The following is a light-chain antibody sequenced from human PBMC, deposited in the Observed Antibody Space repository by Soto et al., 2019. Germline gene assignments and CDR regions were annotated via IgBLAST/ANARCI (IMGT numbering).Light chain of an antibody. CDR2: DTS. CDR1: TGAVTSGHY. V-gene: IGLV7-46*01. Sequence: QAVVTQEPSLTVSPGGTVTLTCGSSTGAVTSGHYPYWFQQKPGQAPRTRIYDTSNKHSWTPARFSGSLLGGKAALTLSGAQPEDEAEYDCLLSYSAAGVFGGGTQLTVL. CDR3: LLSYSAAGV. J-gene: IGLJ2*01.